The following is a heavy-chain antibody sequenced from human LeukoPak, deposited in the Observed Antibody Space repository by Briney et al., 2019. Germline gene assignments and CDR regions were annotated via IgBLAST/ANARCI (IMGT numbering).Heavy chain of an antibody. CDR1: GGSFSGYY. CDR2: IYYSGST. Sequence: KPSETLSLTCAVYGGSFSGYYWSWVRQAPGKGLEWIGSIYYSGSTYYNPSLKSRVTISVDTSKNQFSLKLSSVTAADTAVYYCARPVPYGDWGQGTLVTVSS. D-gene: IGHD4-17*01. J-gene: IGHJ4*02. V-gene: IGHV4-34*01. CDR3: ARPVPYGD.